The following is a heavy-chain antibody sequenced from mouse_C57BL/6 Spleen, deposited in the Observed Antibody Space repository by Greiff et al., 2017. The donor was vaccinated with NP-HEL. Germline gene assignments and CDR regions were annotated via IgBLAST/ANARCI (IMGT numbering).Heavy chain of an antibody. J-gene: IGHJ3*01. CDR3: TTPLYYGRSWFAY. CDR2: IDPEDGDT. D-gene: IGHD1-1*01. CDR1: GFNIKDYY. V-gene: IGHV14-1*01. Sequence: EVQLQQSGAELVRPGASVKLSCTASGFNIKDYYMHWVKQRPEQGLEWIGRIDPEDGDTEYAPKFQGKATMTADTSSNTAYLQLSSRTSEDTAVYYCTTPLYYGRSWFAYWGQGTLVTVA.